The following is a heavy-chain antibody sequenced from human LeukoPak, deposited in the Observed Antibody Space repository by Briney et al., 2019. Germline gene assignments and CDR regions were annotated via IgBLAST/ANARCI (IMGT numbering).Heavy chain of an antibody. V-gene: IGHV3-66*03. J-gene: IGHJ5*02. CDR3: ARDRAANQDWVEFDP. D-gene: IGHD3/OR15-3a*01. CDR2: IRDSGEA. CDR1: GFRVRDYY. Sequence: GSLRLSCAVSGFRVRDYYMSCVRQAPGKGLEWVGLIRDSGEAFYADFARGRFAISRDESENTLYLEMNSLRVEDTAVYFCARDRAANQDWVEFDPWGQGTPVIVSS.